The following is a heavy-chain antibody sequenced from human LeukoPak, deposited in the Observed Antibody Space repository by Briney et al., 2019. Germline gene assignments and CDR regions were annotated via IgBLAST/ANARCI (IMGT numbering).Heavy chain of an antibody. CDR3: ARHQGIAVAGTGPHYYYGMDV. CDR2: IYPGDSDT. D-gene: IGHD6-19*01. CDR1: GYIFTSYW. Sequence: GESMMISCKGSGYIFTSYWIGWVSQMPGKRLECMGIIYPGDSDTRYSPSFQGQVTISADQSISTAYLQWSSLKASDTAMYYCARHQGIAVAGTGPHYYYGMDVWGQGTTVTVSS. J-gene: IGHJ6*02. V-gene: IGHV5-51*01.